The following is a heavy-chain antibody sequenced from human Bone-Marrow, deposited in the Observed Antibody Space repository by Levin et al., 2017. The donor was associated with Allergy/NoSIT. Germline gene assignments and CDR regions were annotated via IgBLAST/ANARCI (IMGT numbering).Heavy chain of an antibody. CDR2: ISYDGSNK. J-gene: IGHJ4*02. D-gene: IGHD6-13*01. CDR1: GFTFSSYG. V-gene: IGHV3-30*18. CDR3: AKGEFIAAAGLDY. Sequence: GESLKISCAASGFTFSSYGMHWVRQAPGKGLEWVAVISYDGSNKYYADSVKGRFTISRDNSKNTLYLQMNSLRAEDTAVYYCAKGEFIAAAGLDYWGQGTLVTVSS.